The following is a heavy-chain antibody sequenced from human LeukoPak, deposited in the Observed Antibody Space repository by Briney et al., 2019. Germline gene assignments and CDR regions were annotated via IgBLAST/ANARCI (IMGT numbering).Heavy chain of an antibody. CDR3: ARDRGVGVLPAPPFDF. V-gene: IGHV4-39*07. J-gene: IGHJ4*02. CDR1: GGSISSSSYY. D-gene: IGHD3-10*01. CDR2: IYYSGST. Sequence: SETLSLTCTVSGGSISSSSYYWGWIRQPPGKGLEWIGSIYYSGSTYYNPSLKSRVTISVDTSKNQFSLKLSSVTAADTAVYYCARDRGVGVLPAPPFDFWGQGTLVTVSS.